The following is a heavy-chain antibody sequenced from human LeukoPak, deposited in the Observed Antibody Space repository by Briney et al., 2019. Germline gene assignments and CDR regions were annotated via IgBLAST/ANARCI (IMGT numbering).Heavy chain of an antibody. Sequence: GGSLRLTCSASGFTFSSYAMHWVRQAPGKGLEYVSAISSNGGSTYYADSVKGRFTISRDNSKNTLYLQMSSLRAEDTAVYYCVKGYCSGGSCYPVGVWGQGTLVTVSS. CDR3: VKGYCSGGSCYPVGV. J-gene: IGHJ4*02. V-gene: IGHV3-64D*06. CDR2: ISSNGGST. D-gene: IGHD2-15*01. CDR1: GFTFSSYA.